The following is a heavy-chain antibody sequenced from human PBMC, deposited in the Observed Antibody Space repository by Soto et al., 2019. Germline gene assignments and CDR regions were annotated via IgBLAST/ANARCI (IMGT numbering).Heavy chain of an antibody. V-gene: IGHV4-59*08. CDR2: IYYSGST. CDR3: ARLSEDFGVVIAPPHIDYFDY. Sequence: SETLSLTCTVSGGSISSYYWSWIRQPPGKGLEWIGYIYYSGSTNYNPSLKSRVTISVDTSKNQFSLKLSPVTAADTAVYYCARLSEDFGVVIAPPHIDYFDYWGQGTLVTVSS. J-gene: IGHJ4*02. CDR1: GGSISSYY. D-gene: IGHD3-3*01.